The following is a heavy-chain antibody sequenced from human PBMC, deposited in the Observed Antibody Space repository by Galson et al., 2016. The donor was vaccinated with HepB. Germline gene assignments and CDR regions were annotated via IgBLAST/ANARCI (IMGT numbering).Heavy chain of an antibody. CDR1: GFTFSNYW. J-gene: IGHJ4*02. V-gene: IGHV4-4*02. CDR2: IYHTGRT. CDR3: ARHIAVSGTRGFDY. Sequence: SLRLSCAASGFTFSNYWMSWVRQAPGKGLDWIGEIYHTGRTNFNPPLQSRVTMSIDNSKNQFSLELTSVTAADTATYYCARHIAVSGTRGFDYWGQGILVTVSS. D-gene: IGHD6-19*01.